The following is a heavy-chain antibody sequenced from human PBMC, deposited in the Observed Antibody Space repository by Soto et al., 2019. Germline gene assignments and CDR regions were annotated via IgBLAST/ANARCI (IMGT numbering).Heavy chain of an antibody. CDR3: ARQRTSVVTQAYFDV. CDR2: IYYSGST. Sequence: LSHSWTVAEGSISGRGDYWSWISQPPGKGLEWIGSIYYSGSTYNNPSLRSRVSMSIDTSKDQFSLKLKSVTAADTALYFCARQRTSVVTQAYFDVWGPGSLVTVSS. D-gene: IGHD2-21*02. V-gene: IGHV4-39*01. J-gene: IGHJ4*02. CDR1: EGSISGRGDY.